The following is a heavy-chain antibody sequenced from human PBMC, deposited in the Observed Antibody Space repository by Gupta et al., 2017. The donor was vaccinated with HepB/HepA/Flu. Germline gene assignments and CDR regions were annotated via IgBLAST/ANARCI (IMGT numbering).Heavy chain of an antibody. Sequence: QLQLQESGPGLVKPSETLSLTCTVSGGSISSSSYYWGWIRQPPGKGLEWIGSIYYSGSTYYNPSLKSRVTISVDTSKNQFSLKLSSVTAADTAVYYCARHVQQQLVYYYGMDVWGQGTTVTVSS. CDR3: ARHVQQQLVYYYGMDV. CDR1: GGSISSSSYY. D-gene: IGHD6-13*01. CDR2: IYYSGST. V-gene: IGHV4-39*01. J-gene: IGHJ6*02.